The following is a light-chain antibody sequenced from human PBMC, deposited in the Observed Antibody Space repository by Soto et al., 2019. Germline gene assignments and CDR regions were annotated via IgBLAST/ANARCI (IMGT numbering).Light chain of an antibody. V-gene: IGKV1-5*01. CDR3: QQYNSYSVA. Sequence: DIQITQSPSTLSASVGDRVTITCRASQSISSWLARYQQKPGKAPKLLIYDASSLESGVPSRFSGSGSGTEFTLTINSLQPDDFATYYCQQYNSYSVAFGGGTKVDI. J-gene: IGKJ4*01. CDR2: DAS. CDR1: QSISSW.